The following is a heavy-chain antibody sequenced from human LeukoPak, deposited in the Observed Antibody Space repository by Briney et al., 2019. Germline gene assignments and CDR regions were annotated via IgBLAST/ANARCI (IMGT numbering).Heavy chain of an antibody. D-gene: IGHD6-6*01. CDR3: ARGRGSSSRGDFDY. J-gene: IGHJ4*02. V-gene: IGHV1-2*02. Sequence: ASVKVSCKASGYTFTGYYMHWVRQAPGQGLEWMGWINPNSGGTNYAQKFQGRVTMTRDTSISAAYMELSRLRSDDTAVYYCARGRGSSSRGDFDYWGQGTLVTVSS. CDR2: INPNSGGT. CDR1: GYTFTGYY.